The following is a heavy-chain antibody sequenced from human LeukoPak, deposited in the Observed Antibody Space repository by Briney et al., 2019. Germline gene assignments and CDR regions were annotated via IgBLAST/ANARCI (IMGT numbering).Heavy chain of an antibody. CDR2: ISGSGGST. J-gene: IGHJ4*02. CDR3: AKDDSSWMRVALDY. D-gene: IGHD6-13*01. V-gene: IGHV3-23*01. Sequence: GGSLRLSCAASGFTFSSYAMSWVRQAPGKGLEWVSAISGSGGSTDYADSVKGRFTISRDNSKNTLYLQMNSLRAEDTAVYYCAKDDSSWMRVALDYWGQGTLVTVSS. CDR1: GFTFSSYA.